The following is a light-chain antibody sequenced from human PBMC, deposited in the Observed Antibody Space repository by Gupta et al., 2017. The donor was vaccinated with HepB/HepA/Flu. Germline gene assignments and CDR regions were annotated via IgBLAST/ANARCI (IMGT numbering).Light chain of an antibody. CDR2: RNN. CDR1: SNNVGNQG. V-gene: IGLV10-54*04. J-gene: IGLJ3*02. CDR3: SAWDSSISAWV. Sequence: GSKGMRQTATLTYTGNSNNVGNQGAAWLQQHQGHPPKLLSYRNNNRPSGISERFSASRSGNTASLTITGLKPEDEADYYCSAWDSSISAWVFGGGTKLTVL.